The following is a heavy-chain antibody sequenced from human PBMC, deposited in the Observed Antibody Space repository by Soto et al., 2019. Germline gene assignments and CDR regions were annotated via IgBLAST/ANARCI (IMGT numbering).Heavy chain of an antibody. CDR1: GFTFSSYS. CDR3: ARFIAEAGTNGMDV. J-gene: IGHJ6*02. D-gene: IGHD6-13*01. V-gene: IGHV3-21*01. Sequence: EVQLVESGGGLVKPGGSLRLSCAASGFTFSSYSMNWVRQAPGKGLEWVSSISSSSSYIYYADSVKGRFTISRDNAKNSLYLQRHSLRAEDTAVYYCARFIAEAGTNGMDVWGHGTTVTVSS. CDR2: ISSSSSYI.